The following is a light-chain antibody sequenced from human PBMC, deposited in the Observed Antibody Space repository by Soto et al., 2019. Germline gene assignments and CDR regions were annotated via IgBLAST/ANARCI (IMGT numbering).Light chain of an antibody. CDR1: QSVSTS. CDR2: DAS. J-gene: IGKJ1*01. Sequence: IVLTQSPVTLAVSPGESAVLSCRASQSVSTSLAWYQHKPGQAPRLFIYDASKRAPGIPARFTGSGSGANFTSTISSLEPEEIPVYYWQVPDVWPSFGQGAKVDIK. V-gene: IGKV3-11*01. CDR3: QVPDVWPS.